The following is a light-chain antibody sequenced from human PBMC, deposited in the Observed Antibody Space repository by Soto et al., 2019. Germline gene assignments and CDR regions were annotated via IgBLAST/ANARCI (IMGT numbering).Light chain of an antibody. V-gene: IGKV1-39*01. J-gene: IGKJ4*01. Sequence: DIQMTQSPSSLSAFIGDRVTITCLTSQSISSYLNWYQQKPGKAPNLLIYGASSLQTGVPSRFSGSGSGTDFTLTISSLQPEDFATYYCQQSYSTPHTFGGGTKVEIK. CDR2: GAS. CDR3: QQSYSTPHT. CDR1: QSISSY.